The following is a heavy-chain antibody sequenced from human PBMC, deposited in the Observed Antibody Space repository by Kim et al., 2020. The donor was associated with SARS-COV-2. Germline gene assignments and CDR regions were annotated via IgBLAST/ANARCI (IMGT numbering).Heavy chain of an antibody. D-gene: IGHD3-10*01. CDR1: GVSMTSGDFY. CDR3: ARARGVWGGEFRNSFDS. CDR2: VYYSGTT. V-gene: IGHV4-30-4*01. Sequence: SETLSLTCTVSGVSMTSGDFYWAWVRQAPGQGLEWVGYVYYSGTTYHNPSLKSRTTFSVDTSKNQFSLILGSVTAADTAFYYCARARGVWGGEFRNSFDSWGQGALVTVSS. J-gene: IGHJ5*01.